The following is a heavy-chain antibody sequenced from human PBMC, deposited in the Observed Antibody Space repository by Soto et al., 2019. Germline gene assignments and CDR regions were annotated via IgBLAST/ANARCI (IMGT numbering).Heavy chain of an antibody. CDR2: IYWDDDK. Sequence: QITLEESGPTRVKPTQTLALTCTFSGFSLSTSGVGVGWVRQPPGKALEWLALIYWDDDKRYSPSLQSRLTITKDTSKNXVVLXXIXXXXXXXXXXXXXXXXXXXXXXXXXXWGQGTLVTVSS. J-gene: IGHJ4*02. CDR3: XXXXXXXXXXXXXX. CDR1: GFSLSTSGVG. V-gene: IGHV2-5*02.